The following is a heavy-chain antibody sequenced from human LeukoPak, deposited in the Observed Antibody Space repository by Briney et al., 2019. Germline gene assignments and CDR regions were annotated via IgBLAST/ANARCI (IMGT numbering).Heavy chain of an antibody. V-gene: IGHV3-48*01. Sequence: GGSLRLSCAASGFTFSSYSMNWVCQAPGKGLEWVSYITTRSATFHTDSVKGRFTISRDNAKDSVYLQMNSLRADDTAVYYCARVRGAGLQYYYMDVWGKGTTVTVSS. CDR3: ARVRGAGLQYYYMDV. CDR1: GFTFSSYS. D-gene: IGHD1-26*01. CDR2: ITTRSAT. J-gene: IGHJ6*03.